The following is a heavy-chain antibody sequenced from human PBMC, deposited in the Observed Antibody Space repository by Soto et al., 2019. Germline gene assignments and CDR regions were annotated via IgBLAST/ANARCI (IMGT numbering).Heavy chain of an antibody. J-gene: IGHJ6*03. CDR1: GFTFSSYW. V-gene: IGHV3-7*01. D-gene: IGHD6-19*01. CDR3: ARPIAVAGRGYYYYYMDV. CDR2: IKQDGSEK. Sequence: GGSLRLSCAASGFTFSSYWMSWVRQAPGKGLEWVANIKQDGSEKYYVDSVKGRFTISRDNAKNSLYLQMNSLRAEDTAVYYCARPIAVAGRGYYYYYMDVWGKGTTVTVSS.